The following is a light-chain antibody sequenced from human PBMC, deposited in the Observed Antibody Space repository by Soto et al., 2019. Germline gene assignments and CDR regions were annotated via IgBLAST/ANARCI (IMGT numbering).Light chain of an antibody. Sequence: AIRMTQSPSSLSASTGDRVTITCRASQGISSYLAWYQQKPGKAPKLLIYAASTLQSGVPSRFSGSGSGTDFTLTISSLQSEDFATYECQQYYSYPYNFGQGTKLEIK. CDR1: QGISSY. CDR2: AAS. V-gene: IGKV1-8*01. J-gene: IGKJ2*01. CDR3: QQYYSYPYN.